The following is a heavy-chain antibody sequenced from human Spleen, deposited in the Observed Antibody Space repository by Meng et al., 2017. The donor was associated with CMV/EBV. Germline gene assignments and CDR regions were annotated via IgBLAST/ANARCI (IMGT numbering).Heavy chain of an antibody. CDR3: ARDTPGEDKWD. D-gene: IGHD2-15*01. Sequence: ASVKVSCKTSGYTFTNSFFHWVRQAPGQGLEWMARIDPSGDSPTYAQSFQGRVTMTRDTSTTTVYLDLTSLTSGDTAMYYCARDTPGEDKWDWGQGTLVTVSS. J-gene: IGHJ4*02. V-gene: IGHV1-46*01. CDR2: IDPSGDSP. CDR1: GYTFTNSF.